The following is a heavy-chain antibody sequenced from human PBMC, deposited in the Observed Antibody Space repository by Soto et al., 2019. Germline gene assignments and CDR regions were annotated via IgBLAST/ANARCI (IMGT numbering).Heavy chain of an antibody. D-gene: IGHD3-22*01. CDR1: GGSVSSGSFY. V-gene: IGHV4-61*01. CDR3: ARAPYDRSGYTWFDY. J-gene: IGHJ4*02. Sequence: SETLSLTCTVSGGSVSSGSFYWNWIRQPPGKGLEWIAYIYNNGRTNSNPSLKSRVTISVDTSKNQFSLKLSSVTAADTAVYYCARAPYDRSGYTWFDYWGQGTPVTVSS. CDR2: IYNNGRT.